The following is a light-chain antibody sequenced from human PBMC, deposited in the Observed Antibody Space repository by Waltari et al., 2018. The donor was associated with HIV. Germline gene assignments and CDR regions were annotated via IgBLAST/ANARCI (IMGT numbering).Light chain of an antibody. Sequence: QSTLTQPPSASASPGQSVTISCTGTSSAIGGYNYVPWSQQHPGKAPKLIMTEVTKRPSGVPDRFSGSKSGNTASLTVSGLQADDEALYYCSSFAPTNKFYVLFGGGTTLTVL. CDR1: SSAIGGYNY. CDR2: EVT. J-gene: IGLJ2*01. CDR3: SSFAPTNKFYVL. V-gene: IGLV2-8*01.